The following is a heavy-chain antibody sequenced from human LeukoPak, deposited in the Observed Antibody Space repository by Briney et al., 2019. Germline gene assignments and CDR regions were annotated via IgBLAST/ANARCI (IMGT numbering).Heavy chain of an antibody. V-gene: IGHV4-59*01. CDR2: IYYSGST. J-gene: IGHJ4*02. Sequence: PSETLSLTCTVSGGSISSYYWSWIRQPPGKGLELIGYIYYSGSTNYNPSLKSRVTISVDTSKNQFSLKLSSVTAADTAVYYCARNDYYAFDYWGQGTLVTVSS. CDR1: GGSISSYY. D-gene: IGHD2-21*02. CDR3: ARNDYYAFDY.